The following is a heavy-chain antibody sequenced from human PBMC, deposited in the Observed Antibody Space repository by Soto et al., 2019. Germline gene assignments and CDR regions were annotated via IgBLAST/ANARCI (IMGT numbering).Heavy chain of an antibody. J-gene: IGHJ3*01. CDR2: ISSSSTTI. V-gene: IGHV3-48*04. D-gene: IGHD3-10*01. Sequence: PGGSLGLCCAASGVSCSSRSMNWVGLAPGKGLEWGSYISSSSTTIYYADSVRGRFTISRENADNSLYLQMNSLRAEDTAVYYWGIDLFINAATSAFDLWRPGQMVTVSS. CDR3: GIDLFINAATSAFDL. CDR1: GVSCSSRS.